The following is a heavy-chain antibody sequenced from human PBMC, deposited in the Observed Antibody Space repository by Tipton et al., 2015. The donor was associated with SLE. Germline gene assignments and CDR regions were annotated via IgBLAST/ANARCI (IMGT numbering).Heavy chain of an antibody. CDR1: GGSINSYY. V-gene: IGHV4-59*01. J-gene: IGHJ5*02. CDR3: ARMRGGYNAHH. D-gene: IGHD5-24*01. CDR2: VYYTETA. Sequence: TLSLTCTVSGGSINSYYWSWIRQPPGKGLEWIGYVYYTETASYNPSLKSRVTISVDTSKNQFSLKVKSVTTADTAVYYCARMRGGYNAHHWGQGILVTVSS.